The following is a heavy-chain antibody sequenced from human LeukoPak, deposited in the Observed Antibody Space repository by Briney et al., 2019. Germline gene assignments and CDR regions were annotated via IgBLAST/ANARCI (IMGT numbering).Heavy chain of an antibody. V-gene: IGHV1-18*01. Sequence: ASVKVSCKASGYSFTSYGINWVRQAPGQGLEWMGWISAYNGNTKYAQKLQGRVTMTTDTSTSTAYMELRSLRSDDTAVYYCVRDRLAVADQPDYWGQGTLVTVSS. J-gene: IGHJ4*02. CDR2: ISAYNGNT. D-gene: IGHD6-19*01. CDR1: GYSFTSYG. CDR3: VRDRLAVADQPDY.